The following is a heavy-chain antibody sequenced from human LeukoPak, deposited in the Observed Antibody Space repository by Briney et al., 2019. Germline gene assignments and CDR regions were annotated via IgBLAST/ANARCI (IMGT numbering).Heavy chain of an antibody. CDR3: ARDRGIQLWLDAFDI. CDR2: INAGNGNT. D-gene: IGHD5-18*01. Sequence: ASVKVSCKASGYTFDSYAMHWVRQAPGQRLEWMGWINAGNGNTKYSQKFQGRVTITRDTSASTAYMELSSLRSEDTAVYYCARDRGIQLWLDAFDIWGQGTMVTVSS. V-gene: IGHV1-3*01. J-gene: IGHJ3*02. CDR1: GYTFDSYA.